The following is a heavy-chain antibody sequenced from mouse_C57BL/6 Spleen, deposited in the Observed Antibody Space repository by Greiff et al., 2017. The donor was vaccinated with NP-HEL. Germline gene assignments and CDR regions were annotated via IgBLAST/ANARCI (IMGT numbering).Heavy chain of an antibody. D-gene: IGHD1-1*02. CDR2: ISDGGSYT. CDR1: GFTFSSYA. J-gene: IGHJ4*01. CDR3: ARGRGRGSYYAMDY. V-gene: IGHV5-4*01. Sequence: EVQVVESGGGLVKPGGSLKLSCAASGFTFSSYAMSWVRQTPEKRLEWVATISDGGSYTYYPDNVKGRFTISRDNAKNNLYLQMSHLKSEDTAMYYCARGRGRGSYYAMDYWGPGTSVTVAS.